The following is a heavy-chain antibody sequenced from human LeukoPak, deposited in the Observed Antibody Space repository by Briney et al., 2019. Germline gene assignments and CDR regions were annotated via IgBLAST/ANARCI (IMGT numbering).Heavy chain of an antibody. CDR2: ITNSGSTI. CDR1: GFTFSSYA. CDR3: AVRFDY. Sequence: GGSLRLSCAASGFTFSSYAMNWVRQAPGKGLEWISYITNSGSTIYYADSVKGRFTISRDNAKNSLSLQMDSLRAEVTAVYYCAVRFDYWGQGTLVTVSS. J-gene: IGHJ4*02. V-gene: IGHV3-48*03.